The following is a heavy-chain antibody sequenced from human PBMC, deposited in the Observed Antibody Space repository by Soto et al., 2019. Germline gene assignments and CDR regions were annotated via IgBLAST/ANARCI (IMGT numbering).Heavy chain of an antibody. CDR1: GFTFSSYG. Sequence: GGSLRLSCAASGFTFSSYGMHWVRQAPGKGLEWVAVISYDGSNKYYADSLKGRFTISRDNSKNTLYLQMNSLRAEDTAVYYCARDLGYYYDSSGYYPGPFDYWGQGTLVTVSS. CDR3: ARDLGYYYDSSGYYPGPFDY. J-gene: IGHJ4*02. V-gene: IGHV3-30*03. CDR2: ISYDGSNK. D-gene: IGHD3-22*01.